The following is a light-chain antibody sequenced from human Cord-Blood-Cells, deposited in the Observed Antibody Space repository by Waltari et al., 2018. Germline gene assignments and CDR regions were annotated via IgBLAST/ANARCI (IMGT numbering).Light chain of an antibody. CDR2: KAS. V-gene: IGKV1-5*03. CDR3: QQYNSYLYS. CDR1: QSISSW. J-gene: IGKJ2*03. Sequence: DIQMTQSPSTLSASVGDRVTITCRASQSISSWLAWYQQKPGKAPKLLIYKASSLESGVPSMCSGSGSGTEFTLTISSLQPDDFATYYCQQYNSYLYSFGQGTKLEIK.